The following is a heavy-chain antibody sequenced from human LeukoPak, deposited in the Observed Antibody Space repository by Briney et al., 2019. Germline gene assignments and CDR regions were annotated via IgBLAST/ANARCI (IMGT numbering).Heavy chain of an antibody. V-gene: IGHV4-61*02. CDR3: ARDRGYCSSTSCLNGFDP. CDR1: GGSISSGSYY. D-gene: IGHD2-2*01. CDR2: IYTSGST. J-gene: IGHJ5*02. Sequence: SETLSLTCTVSGGSISSGSYYWSWIRQPAGKGLEWIGRIYTSGSTNYNPSLKSRVTISVDTSKNQFSLKLSSVTAADTAVYYCARDRGYCSSTSCLNGFDPWGQGTLVTVSS.